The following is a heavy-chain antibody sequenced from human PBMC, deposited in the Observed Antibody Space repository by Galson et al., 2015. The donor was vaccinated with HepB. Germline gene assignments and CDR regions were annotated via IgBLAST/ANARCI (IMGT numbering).Heavy chain of an antibody. Sequence: SLRLSCAASGFTFSSYSMNWVRQAPGKGLEWVSYISSSSRTIYYADSVKGRFTISRDNAKNSLYLQMNSLRDEDTAVYYCAGPNPIAATGTQDDAFDIWGQGTMVTVSS. D-gene: IGHD6-13*01. CDR3: AGPNPIAATGTQDDAFDI. CDR2: ISSSSRTI. CDR1: GFTFSSYS. V-gene: IGHV3-48*02. J-gene: IGHJ3*02.